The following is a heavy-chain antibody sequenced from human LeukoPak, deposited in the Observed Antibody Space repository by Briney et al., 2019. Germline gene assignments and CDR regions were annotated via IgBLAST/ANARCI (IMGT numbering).Heavy chain of an antibody. J-gene: IGHJ4*02. CDR2: IYYSGST. D-gene: IGHD5-18*01. CDR3: ARGKGGGYSYGYYFDY. CDR1: GGSVSSSTYY. V-gene: IGHV4-39*07. Sequence: SETLSLTCTVSGGSVSSSTYYWGWIRQPPGKELEWIGTIYYSGSTYYNPSLKSRVTISVDTSKNQFSLKLSSVTAADTAVYYCARGKGGGYSYGYYFDYWGQGTLVTVSS.